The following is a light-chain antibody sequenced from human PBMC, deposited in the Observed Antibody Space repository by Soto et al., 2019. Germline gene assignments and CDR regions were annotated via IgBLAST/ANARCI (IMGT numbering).Light chain of an antibody. V-gene: IGKV3-20*01. Sequence: EIVLTQSPGTLSLSPGERATLSCRASQSVSNNYLAWYQQKPGQAPRLLIYGASNRATGIPDRLSGSGSGTDFTLTISRLEPEDFAVYYCQQYGSSPATFGQGTNLEIK. CDR3: QQYGSSPAT. CDR2: GAS. J-gene: IGKJ2*01. CDR1: QSVSNNY.